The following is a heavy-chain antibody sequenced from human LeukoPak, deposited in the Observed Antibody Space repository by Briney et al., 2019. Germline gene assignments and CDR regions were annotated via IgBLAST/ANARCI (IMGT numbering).Heavy chain of an antibody. CDR3: ARGGDIVGTSRSAFDI. V-gene: IGHV3-53*01. J-gene: IGHJ3*02. CDR2: IYSSGST. CDR1: GFTFSNNY. Sequence: GGSLRLSCAASGFTFSNNYMSWVRQAPGKGLEWDSLIYSSGSTDYADSVKGRFTISRDNSKNTLYLQMNSLRDEDTAVYYCARGGDIVGTSRSAFDIWGQGTMVTVSS. D-gene: IGHD1-26*01.